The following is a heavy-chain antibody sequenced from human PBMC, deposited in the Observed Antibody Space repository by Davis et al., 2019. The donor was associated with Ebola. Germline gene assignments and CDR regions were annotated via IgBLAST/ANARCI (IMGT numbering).Heavy chain of an antibody. Sequence: PGGSLTLSCAASGFTFSIYAMSWVRQAPGKGLEWVSLISGSGGNTYYADSVKGRFTISRDNSKNTLYLQMNSLRAEDTAVYYCAKDLYGDYKDDYWGQGTLVTVSS. J-gene: IGHJ4*02. CDR2: ISGSGGNT. V-gene: IGHV3-23*01. CDR1: GFTFSIYA. CDR3: AKDLYGDYKDDY. D-gene: IGHD4-17*01.